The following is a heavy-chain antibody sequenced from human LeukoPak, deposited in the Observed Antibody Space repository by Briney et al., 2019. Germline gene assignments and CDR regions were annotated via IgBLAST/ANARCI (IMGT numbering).Heavy chain of an antibody. CDR1: GGSISSYY. D-gene: IGHD3-22*01. J-gene: IGHJ4*02. Sequence: SETLSLTCTVSGGSISSYYWSWIRQPPGKGLEWIGYIYYSGSTNYNPSLKSRVTISVDTSKNQFSLKLSSVTAADTAVYYCARDRRYYDSSGPWSTGPWGQGTLVTVSS. CDR3: ARDRRYYDSSGPWSTGP. CDR2: IYYSGST. V-gene: IGHV4-59*01.